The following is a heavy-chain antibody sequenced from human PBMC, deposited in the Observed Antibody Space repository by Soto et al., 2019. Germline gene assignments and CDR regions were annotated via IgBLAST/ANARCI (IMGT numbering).Heavy chain of an antibody. D-gene: IGHD3-3*01. Sequence: QVHLVQSGTEVKKPGSSVKVSCKASGDTFNNYAISWVRQAAGQGLQLMGGIIPIYDSPSYAQGSHNRVTITADRSTSTAHLELNGLTSEDTAVYYCAASTWLSGVSGYFHLDFWGQGTLVTVSS. CDR1: GDTFNNYA. CDR3: AASTWLSGVSGYFHLDF. V-gene: IGHV1-69*06. J-gene: IGHJ4*02. CDR2: IIPIYDSP.